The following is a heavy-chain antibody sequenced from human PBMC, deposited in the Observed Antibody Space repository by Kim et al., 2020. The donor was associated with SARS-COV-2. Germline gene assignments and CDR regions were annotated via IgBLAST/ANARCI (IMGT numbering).Heavy chain of an antibody. V-gene: IGHV4-30-2*01. Sequence: SETLSLTCAVSGGSISSGGYSWSWIRQPPGKGLEWIGYIYHSGSTYYNPSLKSRVTISVDRSKNQFSLKLSSVTAADTAVYSCASYLQYGNWFDPCGQGT. CDR1: GGSISSGGYS. CDR2: IYHSGST. D-gene: IGHD4-4*01. J-gene: IGHJ5*02. CDR3: ASYLQYGNWFDP.